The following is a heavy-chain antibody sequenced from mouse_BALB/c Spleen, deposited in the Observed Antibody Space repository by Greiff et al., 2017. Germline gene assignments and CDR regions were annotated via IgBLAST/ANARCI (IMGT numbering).Heavy chain of an antibody. CDR1: GFTFSSFG. Sequence: EVNVVESGGGLVKPGGSLKLSCAASGFTFSSFGMHWVRQAPEKGLEWVAYISSGSSTIYYADTVKGRFTISRDNPKNTLFLQMTSLRSEDTAMYYCARSLWGGYAMDYWGQGTSVTVSS. J-gene: IGHJ4*01. V-gene: IGHV5-17*02. CDR2: ISSGSSTI. CDR3: ARSLWGGYAMDY.